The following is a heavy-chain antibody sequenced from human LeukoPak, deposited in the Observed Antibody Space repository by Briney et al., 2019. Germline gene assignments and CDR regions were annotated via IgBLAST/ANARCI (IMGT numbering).Heavy chain of an antibody. CDR1: GFTFRSYS. J-gene: IGHJ4*02. V-gene: IGHV3-21*01. CDR3: ARVFYDSSARGNHFDY. CDR2: ISSGGSYI. D-gene: IGHD3-22*01. Sequence: GGSLRLSCAASGFTFRSYSMNWVRQAPGKGLEWVSSISSGGSYIYYADSVKGRFTISRDNAKNSLYLQVNSLRAEDTAVYYCARVFYDSSARGNHFDYWGQGTLVTVSS.